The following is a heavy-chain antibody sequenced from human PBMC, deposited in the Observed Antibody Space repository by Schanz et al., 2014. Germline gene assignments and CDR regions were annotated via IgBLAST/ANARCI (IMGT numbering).Heavy chain of an antibody. J-gene: IGHJ5*02. CDR1: GGTFSSYT. CDR2: IIPILGIV. CDR3: AREVGLYDRGWFDP. D-gene: IGHD3-22*01. Sequence: QVQLVQSEAEVKKPGSSVKVSCKASGGTFSSYTISWVRQAPGQGLEWMGRIIPILGIVNYAQRFQDRVRITADKSTSTAYMELSSLRSEDTAVYYCAREVGLYDRGWFDPWGQGTLVTVSS. V-gene: IGHV1-69*08.